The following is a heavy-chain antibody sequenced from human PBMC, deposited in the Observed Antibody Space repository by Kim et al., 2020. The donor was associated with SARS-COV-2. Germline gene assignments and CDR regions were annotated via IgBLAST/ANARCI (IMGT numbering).Heavy chain of an antibody. CDR3: ARRIVGATDYFDY. CDR2: LKKDGSEK. Sequence: GGSLRLSCVVSGFIFSNYWMSWVRQAPGKGLEWVANLKKDGSEKYYVDSVKGRFTISRDNAKNSLYLQMNSLRAEDTAVYYCARRIVGATDYFDYWGQGTLVTVSS. D-gene: IGHD1-26*01. CDR1: GFIFSNYW. V-gene: IGHV3-7*01. J-gene: IGHJ4*02.